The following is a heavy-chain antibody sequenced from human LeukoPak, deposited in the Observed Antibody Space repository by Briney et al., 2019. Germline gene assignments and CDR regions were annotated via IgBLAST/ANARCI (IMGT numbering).Heavy chain of an antibody. V-gene: IGHV3-48*03. D-gene: IGHD3-3*01. CDR2: ISSSGSTI. Sequence: GGSLRLSCAASGFTFSSYEMNWVRQAPGKGLEWVSYISSSGSTIYYADSVKGRFTISRDNAKNSLYLQMNSLRAEDTAVYYCARDRHYDFWSGYHPFDYWGQGTLVTVSS. J-gene: IGHJ4*02. CDR1: GFTFSSYE. CDR3: ARDRHYDFWSGYHPFDY.